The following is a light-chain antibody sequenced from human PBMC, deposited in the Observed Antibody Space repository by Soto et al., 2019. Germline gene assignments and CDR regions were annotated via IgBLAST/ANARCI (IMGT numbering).Light chain of an antibody. CDR3: QQYGSSRRLT. CDR1: QSVSSSY. J-gene: IGKJ4*01. V-gene: IGKV3-20*01. CDR2: GAS. Sequence: EIVLTQSPGTLSLSPGERATLSCRASQSVSSSYLAWYQQQPGQAPRLLIYGASSRATGIPDRFSGSGSGTDFTLTISRLETEDFAVYYCQQYGSSRRLTFGGGTKVEIK.